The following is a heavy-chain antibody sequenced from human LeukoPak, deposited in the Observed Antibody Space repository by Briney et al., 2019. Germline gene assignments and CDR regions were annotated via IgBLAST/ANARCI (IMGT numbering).Heavy chain of an antibody. J-gene: IGHJ4*02. D-gene: IGHD6-13*01. Sequence: PSETLSLTCAVYGGSLNGHYWSWIRQPPGKGLEWIGEGSESGGTKFNPSLKSRVTISADTSKNQFSLKLSSVTAADTAVYYCAREKIAAAGTGFDYWGQGTLVTVSS. CDR2: GSESGGT. CDR3: AREKIAAAGTGFDY. CDR1: GGSLNGHY. V-gene: IGHV4-34*01.